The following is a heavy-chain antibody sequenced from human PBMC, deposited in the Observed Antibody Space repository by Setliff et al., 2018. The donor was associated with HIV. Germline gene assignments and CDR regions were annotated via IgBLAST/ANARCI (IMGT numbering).Heavy chain of an antibody. D-gene: IGHD3-10*01. CDR1: GGSISRGSYS. Sequence: SETLSLTCTVSGGSISRGSYSWGWIRQPPRKGLEWIGYIYTSGSTNYNPSLKSRVTISLDTSKNQFSLKLTSVTAADTAVYYCARRIDDSGSFPDKNWFDTWGQGSLVTVSS. V-gene: IGHV4-61*05. CDR3: ARRIDDSGSFPDKNWFDT. J-gene: IGHJ5*02. CDR2: IYTSGST.